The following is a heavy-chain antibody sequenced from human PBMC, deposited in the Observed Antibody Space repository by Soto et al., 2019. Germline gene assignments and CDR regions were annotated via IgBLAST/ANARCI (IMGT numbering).Heavy chain of an antibody. V-gene: IGHV4-61*01. CDR2: ISYSGNT. J-gene: IGHJ4*02. CDR3: GRDSHYARIFL. CDR1: GYSLRSPNFY. D-gene: IGHD2-2*01. Sequence: SETRSPTWYVSGYSLRSPNFYWIWLLQPPWGTLEWIGYISYSGNTNYNPSLKSRLVISMEKSRNQFSLSLASVSAADTAVYYCGRDSHYARIFLWGQGTLVTVSS.